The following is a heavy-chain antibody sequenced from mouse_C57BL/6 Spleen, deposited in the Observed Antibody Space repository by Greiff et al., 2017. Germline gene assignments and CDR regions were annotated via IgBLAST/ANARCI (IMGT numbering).Heavy chain of an antibody. D-gene: IGHD1-1*01. V-gene: IGHV1-63*01. Sequence: VQLQQSGAELVRPGTSVKMSCKASGYTFTNYWIGWAKQRPGHGLEWIGDIYPGGGYTNYNEKFNGKATLTADKSSSTAYMQFRSLTSEDSAIDYCARILLRSYYFDYWGQGTTLTVSS. CDR1: GYTFTNYW. CDR3: ARILLRSYYFDY. J-gene: IGHJ2*01. CDR2: IYPGGGYT.